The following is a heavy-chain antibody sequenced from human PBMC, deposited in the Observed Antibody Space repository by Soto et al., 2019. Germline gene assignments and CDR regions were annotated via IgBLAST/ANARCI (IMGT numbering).Heavy chain of an antibody. J-gene: IGHJ6*02. V-gene: IGHV1-2*02. CDR1: GYTFSDYF. D-gene: IGHD1-26*01. CDR3: ARIKWGLDYYSGMAV. CDR2: INPKTAAT. Sequence: QVQLVQSGAEVKKSGASVKVSCKASGYTFSDYFIQWLRQAPGQGLEWVAWINPKTAATNYGKKFHDRVHLTSDPSFSTAYLALTRLRPDDTAVYYCARIKWGLDYYSGMAVWGQGNAVTVSS.